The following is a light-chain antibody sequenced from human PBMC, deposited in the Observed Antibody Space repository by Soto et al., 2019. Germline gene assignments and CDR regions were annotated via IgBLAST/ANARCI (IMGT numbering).Light chain of an antibody. V-gene: IGKV1-5*03. Sequence: IQMTQSPSTLSASVGDRVTITCRASQSISTWLAWYQQKPGKAPTLLIKKASSLESEVPSRFSGSGSGTEFTLTINSLQPDDSATYYCQQYNSDSTFGQGTKVEIK. CDR1: QSISTW. CDR3: QQYNSDST. CDR2: KAS. J-gene: IGKJ1*01.